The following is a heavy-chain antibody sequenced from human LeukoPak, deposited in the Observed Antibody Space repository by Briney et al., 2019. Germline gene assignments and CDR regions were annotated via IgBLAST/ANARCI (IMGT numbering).Heavy chain of an antibody. CDR3: ARVAILGYYYYMDV. Sequence: SETLSLTCTASGGSISTYYWSWIRQPAGKGLEWIGRISTSGSTNYNPSLKSRVTMSVDTSKNQFSLKLSSVTAADTAVYYCARVAILGYYYYMDVWGKGTTVTVSS. V-gene: IGHV4-4*07. CDR1: GGSISTYY. D-gene: IGHD3-3*01. J-gene: IGHJ6*03. CDR2: ISTSGST.